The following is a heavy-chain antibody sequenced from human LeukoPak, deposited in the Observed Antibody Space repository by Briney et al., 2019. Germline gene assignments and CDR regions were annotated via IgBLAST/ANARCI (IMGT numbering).Heavy chain of an antibody. CDR1: GGSFSGYY. J-gene: IGHJ6*03. D-gene: IGHD1-1*01. Sequence: PSETLSLTCAVYGGSFSGYYWSWIRQPPGKGLEWIGEINHSGSTNYNPSLKSRVTISVDTSKNRFSLKLSSVTAADTAVYYCARRQPWKYYYYMDVWGKGITVTVSS. CDR3: ARRQPWKYYYYMDV. V-gene: IGHV4-34*01. CDR2: INHSGST.